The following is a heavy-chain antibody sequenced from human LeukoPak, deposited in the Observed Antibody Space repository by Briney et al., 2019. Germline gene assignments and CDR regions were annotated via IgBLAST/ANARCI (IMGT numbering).Heavy chain of an antibody. V-gene: IGHV3-48*01. J-gene: IGHJ4*02. D-gene: IGHD5-18*01. Sequence: GGSLRLSCAASGFTFSSYSMNSVRQAQGKGLEWVSYISSSSSTIYYADSVTGRFTISRDNAKNSLYLQMNSLRAEDTAVYYCARGSGGYSYGPDYWGQGTLVTVSS. CDR3: ARGSGGYSYGPDY. CDR2: ISSSSSTI. CDR1: GFTFSSYS.